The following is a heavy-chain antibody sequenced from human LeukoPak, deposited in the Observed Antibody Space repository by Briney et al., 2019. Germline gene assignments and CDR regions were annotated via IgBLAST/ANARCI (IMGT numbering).Heavy chain of an antibody. V-gene: IGHV1-69*04. Sequence: SVKVSCKASGGTFSTYAISWVRQAPGQGLGWVGRIVPILGTANYAQNFQGRVTITADRSTTTAYMELSSLRSEDTAVYYCARVPQGSSWPYYFDYWGQGTLVTVSS. D-gene: IGHD6-13*01. CDR1: GGTFSTYA. J-gene: IGHJ4*02. CDR3: ARVPQGSSWPYYFDY. CDR2: IVPILGTA.